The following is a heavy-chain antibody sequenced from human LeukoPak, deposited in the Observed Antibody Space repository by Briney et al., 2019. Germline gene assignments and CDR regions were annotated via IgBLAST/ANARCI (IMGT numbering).Heavy chain of an antibody. CDR3: ARSDLHCSGGNCYSLGADY. J-gene: IGHJ4*02. Sequence: PGGSLRLSCAASGFTFSRNSMNWVRQAPGKGLEWVSSISSGSSHTYYADSVKGRFTISRDNAKNSLYLQMNSLRAEDTAVYYCARSDLHCSGGNCYSLGADYWGQGTLVTVSS. CDR1: GFTFSRNS. D-gene: IGHD2-15*01. CDR2: ISSGSSHT. V-gene: IGHV3-21*01.